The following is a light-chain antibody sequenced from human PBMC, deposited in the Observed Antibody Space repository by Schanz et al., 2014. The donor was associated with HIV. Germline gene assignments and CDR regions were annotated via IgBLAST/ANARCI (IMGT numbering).Light chain of an antibody. Sequence: SYELTQPPSMSVSPGQTASITCSGEKLGDKYACWYQQKPGQSPVLVIYQDTKRPSGIPERFSGSKSGTSATLGITGLQTGDEADYYCGTWDSSLSAVFGGGTKVTVL. CDR1: KLGDKY. V-gene: IGLV3-1*01. J-gene: IGLJ3*02. CDR3: GTWDSSLSAV. CDR2: QDT.